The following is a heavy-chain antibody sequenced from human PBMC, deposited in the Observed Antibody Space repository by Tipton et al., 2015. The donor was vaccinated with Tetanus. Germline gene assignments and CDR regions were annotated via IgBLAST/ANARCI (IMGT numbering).Heavy chain of an antibody. CDR2: INPSGGST. J-gene: IGHJ5*02. CDR3: ARVFIAVAGHNWFDP. D-gene: IGHD6-19*01. CDR1: GYTFTSYY. Sequence: QSGPEVKKPGASVKVSCKASGYTFTSYYMHWVRQAPGQGLEWMGIINPSGGSTSYAQKFQGRVTMTRDTSTSTVYMELRSLRSEDTAGYYGARVFIAVAGHNWFDPWGQGSLVAVSS. V-gene: IGHV1-46*01.